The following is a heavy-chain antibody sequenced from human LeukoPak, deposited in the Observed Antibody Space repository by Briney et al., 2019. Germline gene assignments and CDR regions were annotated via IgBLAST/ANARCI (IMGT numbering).Heavy chain of an antibody. CDR3: ARPRSDLYGMDV. J-gene: IGHJ6*02. V-gene: IGHV3-48*03. CDR2: ISSSGSRI. Sequence: GGSLRLSCAAFGFIFNTYEINWVRQAPGKGLEWVSYISSSGSRIYYADSVKGRFTISRDNAKNSLYLQMNSLRAEDTAIYYCARPRSDLYGMDVWGQGTAVIVSS. CDR1: GFIFNTYE.